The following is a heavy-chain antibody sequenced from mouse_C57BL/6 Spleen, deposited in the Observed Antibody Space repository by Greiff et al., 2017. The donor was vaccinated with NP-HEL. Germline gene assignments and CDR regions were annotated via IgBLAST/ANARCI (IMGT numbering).Heavy chain of an antibody. Sequence: EVQLQQSGPELVKPGASVKISCKASGYTFTDYYMNWVKQSHGKSLEWIGDINPNNGGTSYNQKFKGKATLTVDKSSSTAYMELRSLTSEDSAVYYCARGGSSYDYWGQGTTLTVSS. CDR1: GYTFTDYY. CDR2: INPNNGGT. V-gene: IGHV1-26*01. CDR3: ARGGSSYDY. D-gene: IGHD1-1*01. J-gene: IGHJ2*01.